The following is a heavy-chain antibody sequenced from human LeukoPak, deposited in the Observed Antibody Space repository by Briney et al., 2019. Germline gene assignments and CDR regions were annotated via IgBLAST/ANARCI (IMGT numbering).Heavy chain of an antibody. J-gene: IGHJ3*02. CDR3: AREGSYFGSGSDHAFNI. Sequence: GESLKISCKGSGYSFTSYWIGWVRQMPGKGLEWMGIIFPGDSDTRYSPSFQGQVTISADKSISTAYLQWSSLKASDTAMYYCAREGSYFGSGSDHAFNIWGRGTMVTVSS. D-gene: IGHD3-10*01. CDR2: IFPGDSDT. V-gene: IGHV5-51*01. CDR1: GYSFTSYW.